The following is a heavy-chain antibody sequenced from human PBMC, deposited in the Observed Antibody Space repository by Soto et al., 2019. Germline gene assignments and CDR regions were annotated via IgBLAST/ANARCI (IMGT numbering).Heavy chain of an antibody. J-gene: IGHJ4*02. CDR2: ISSSSSYT. CDR1: GFTFSDYY. Sequence: GGSLRLSCAASGFTFSDYYMSWIRQAPGKGLEWVSYISSSSSYTNYADSVKGRFTISRDNAKNSLYLQMNSLRAEDTAVYYCACGPQGIAVAGPPDYWGQGTLVTVSS. V-gene: IGHV3-11*06. CDR3: ACGPQGIAVAGPPDY. D-gene: IGHD6-19*01.